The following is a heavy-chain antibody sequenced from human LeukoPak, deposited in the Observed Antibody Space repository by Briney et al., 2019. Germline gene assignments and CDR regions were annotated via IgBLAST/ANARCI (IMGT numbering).Heavy chain of an antibody. CDR3: ARVTSGEFADY. CDR1: GVSFSIGGYY. CDR2: IYYSGIT. V-gene: IGHV4-31*03. Sequence: SQTLCLTCTVSGVSFSIGGYYWSWIRQHPGKGLEWIGYIYYSGITYYNPSLKSRVTISVDTSKNQFSLYLSSVTAADTAVYYCARVTSGEFADYWGQGTLVTVSS. D-gene: IGHD3-10*01. J-gene: IGHJ4*02.